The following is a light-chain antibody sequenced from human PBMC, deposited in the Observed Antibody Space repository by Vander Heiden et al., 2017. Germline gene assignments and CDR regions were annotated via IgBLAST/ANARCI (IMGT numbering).Light chain of an antibody. CDR3: GTWDSSLSNAV. Sequence: QPVLTHPPSVSAAPGQKVTISCSGSSSNIGKNYVSWYQQVPGTAPKLLIYDNNKRPSGIPDRFSGSKSGTSATLGITGLQTGDEADYYCGTWDSSLSNAVFGTGTKVTVL. V-gene: IGLV1-51*01. CDR1: SSNIGKNY. J-gene: IGLJ1*01. CDR2: DNN.